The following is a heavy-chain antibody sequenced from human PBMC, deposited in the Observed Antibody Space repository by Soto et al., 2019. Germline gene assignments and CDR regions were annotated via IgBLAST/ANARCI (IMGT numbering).Heavy chain of an antibody. CDR3: ARDWEGNWNYASQDAFDI. Sequence: QVQLVESGGGVVQPGRSLRLSCAASGFTFSSYAMHWVRQAPGKGLEWVAVISYDGSNKYYADSVKGRFTISRDNSKNTLYLQMNSLRAEDTAVYYCARDWEGNWNYASQDAFDIWCQGTMVTVSS. CDR2: ISYDGSNK. J-gene: IGHJ3*02. CDR1: GFTFSSYA. V-gene: IGHV3-30-3*01. D-gene: IGHD1-7*01.